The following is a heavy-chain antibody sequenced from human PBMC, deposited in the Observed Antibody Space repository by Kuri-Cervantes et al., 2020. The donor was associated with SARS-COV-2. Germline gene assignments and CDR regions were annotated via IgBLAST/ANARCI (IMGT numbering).Heavy chain of an antibody. CDR2: ISSSSSYI. CDR1: GFTFGDYA. V-gene: IGHV3-21*01. J-gene: IGHJ6*03. CDR3: ARDLWITYYYYYMDV. Sequence: GESLKISWTASGFTFGDYAMSWVRQAPGKGLEWVSSISSSSSYIYYADSVKGRFTISRDNAKNSLYLQMNSLRAEDTAVYYCARDLWITYYYYYMDVWGKGTTVTVSS. D-gene: IGHD2-2*03.